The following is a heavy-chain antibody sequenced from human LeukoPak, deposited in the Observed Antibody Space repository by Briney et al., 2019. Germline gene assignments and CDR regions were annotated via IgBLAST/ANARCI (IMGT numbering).Heavy chain of an antibody. CDR1: GYTFTGYY. Sequence: ASVKVSCKASGYTFTGYYMHWVRQAPGQGLEWMGWINPNSGGTNCAQKFQGRVTMTRDTSISTAYMELSRLRSEDTAVYYCARDSRPYYDFWSGYSPHFDYWGQGTLVTVSS. J-gene: IGHJ4*02. D-gene: IGHD3-3*01. CDR2: INPNSGGT. CDR3: ARDSRPYYDFWSGYSPHFDY. V-gene: IGHV1-2*02.